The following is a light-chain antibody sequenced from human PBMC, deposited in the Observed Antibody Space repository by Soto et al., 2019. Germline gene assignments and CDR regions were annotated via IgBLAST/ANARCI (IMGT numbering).Light chain of an antibody. CDR2: GAT. V-gene: IGKV3-15*01. Sequence: EIVMTQSPATLSVSPGERATPSCRASQGVSTNLAWHQQKPGQPPRLLIYGATTRATGVPARFSGSGSGTEFTLTISSLQSEDFAVYYCHQYHDWPPYTFGQGTKLEIK. J-gene: IGKJ2*01. CDR1: QGVSTN. CDR3: HQYHDWPPYT.